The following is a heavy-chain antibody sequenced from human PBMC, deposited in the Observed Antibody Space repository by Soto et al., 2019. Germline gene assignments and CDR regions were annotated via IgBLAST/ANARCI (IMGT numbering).Heavy chain of an antibody. V-gene: IGHV3-30-3*01. CDR3: ARRDFYCRGRNCYSGDYAMDV. CDR1: GFTFDDYA. CDR2: ISYDGTKI. Sequence: GGSLRLSCAASGFTFDDYAMHWVRQAPGKGLEWVAIISYDGTKIDYAGSVKGRFTISRDNSKNTLYLQMNSLTTEDTAVYYCARRDFYCRGRNCYSGDYAMDVWGQGTTVTVSS. D-gene: IGHD2-15*01. J-gene: IGHJ6*02.